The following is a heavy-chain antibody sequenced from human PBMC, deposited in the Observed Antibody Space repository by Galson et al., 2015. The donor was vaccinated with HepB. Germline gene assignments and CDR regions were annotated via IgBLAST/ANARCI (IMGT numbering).Heavy chain of an antibody. CDR2: ISAYNGNT. CDR3: ARDLRWELHNWFDP. D-gene: IGHD2-15*01. V-gene: IGHV1-18*04. Sequence: SVKVSCKASGYTFTSYGISWVRQAPGQGLEWMGWISAYNGNTNYAQKLQGRVTMTTDTSTSTAYMELRSLRSDDTAVYYCARDLRWELHNWFDPWGQGTLVTVSS. J-gene: IGHJ5*02. CDR1: GYTFTSYG.